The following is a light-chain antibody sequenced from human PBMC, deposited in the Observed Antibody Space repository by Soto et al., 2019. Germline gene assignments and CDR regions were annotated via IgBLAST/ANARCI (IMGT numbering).Light chain of an antibody. CDR2: KAS. CDR1: QTISSW. V-gene: IGKV1-5*03. J-gene: IGKJ1*01. CDR3: PHYNSYSEA. Sequence: DIQMTQSPSTLSGSVGDRVTITCRASQTISSWLAWYQQKPGKAPKLLIYKASTLKSGVPSRFSGSGSGTEFPLTISSLQPDDFATYYCPHYNSYSEAFGQGTKVELK.